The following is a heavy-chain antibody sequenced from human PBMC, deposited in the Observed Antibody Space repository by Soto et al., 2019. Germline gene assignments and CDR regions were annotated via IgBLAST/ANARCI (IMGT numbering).Heavy chain of an antibody. CDR1: WSTLSGYF. J-gene: IGHJ6*01. V-gene: IGHV1-2*02. Sequence: VPVNGAWTTAWSTLSGYFAYLVRQAHGRGLEWVGLMEPITGATDSVERLRDRVTMTRDTSINTAYMELRRLRSDDTAIYFCARGRAAASIFYSPHGMAVWRHGTTVTVSS. CDR2: MEPITGAT. CDR3: ARGRAAASIFYSPHGMAV. D-gene: IGHD2-15*01.